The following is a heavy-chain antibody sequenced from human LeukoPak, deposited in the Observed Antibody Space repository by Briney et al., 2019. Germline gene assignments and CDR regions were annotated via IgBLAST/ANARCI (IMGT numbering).Heavy chain of an antibody. CDR3: AKDSPPGYSSSWYV. D-gene: IGHD6-13*01. Sequence: EAGGSLRLSCAASGFTFSSYAMSWVRQVPGKGLEWVSAVSGSGGSTNYADSVKGRFTISRDNSKRTLYLHMNSLSAEDSAVYYCAKDSPPGYSSSWYVWGQGTLVTVSS. V-gene: IGHV3-23*01. J-gene: IGHJ4*02. CDR2: VSGSGGST. CDR1: GFTFSSYA.